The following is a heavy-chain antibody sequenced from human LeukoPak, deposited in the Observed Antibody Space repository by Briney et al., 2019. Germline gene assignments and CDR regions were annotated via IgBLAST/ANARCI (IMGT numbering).Heavy chain of an antibody. CDR3: AKGSGSGWYGWFAP. D-gene: IGHD6-19*01. J-gene: IGHJ5*02. Sequence: PGGSLRLSCAASGFTFSGYAMYWVRQAPGKGLEWVSSIEASGGATYYADSVKGRFTISRDNSKNTFYLQMNSPRAEDTALYYCAKGSGSGWYGWFAPWGQGTLVTVSS. CDR1: GFTFSGYA. V-gene: IGHV3-23*01. CDR2: IEASGGAT.